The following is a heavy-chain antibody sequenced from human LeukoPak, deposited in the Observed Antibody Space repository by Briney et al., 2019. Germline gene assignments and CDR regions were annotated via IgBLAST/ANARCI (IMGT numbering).Heavy chain of an antibody. J-gene: IGHJ3*02. Sequence: GGSLRLSCAASGFTVSNNYMSWVRQAPGKGLEWVSISYSDSNTNYADSVKGRFTISRDTSQNTLSLQMNSLRAEDTAVYYCVRKNRDFNAAFDIWGQGTVVTVSS. CDR2: SYSDSNT. CDR1: GFTVSNNY. D-gene: IGHD1-14*01. V-gene: IGHV3-53*01. CDR3: VRKNRDFNAAFDI.